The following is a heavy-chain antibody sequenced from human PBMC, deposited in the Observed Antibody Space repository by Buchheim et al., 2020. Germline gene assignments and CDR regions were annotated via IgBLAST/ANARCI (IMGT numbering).Heavy chain of an antibody. V-gene: IGHV3-74*01. J-gene: IGHJ6*02. CDR3: ARSPVVALGYYGMDV. Sequence: EVQLVESGGGLVQPGGSLRLSCAASGFSITSSSMFWVRHAPGKGLMWVSRINSAGSSTSYADSVKGRFTISRDNAKNTLYLQMNSLRAEDTAVYYCARSPVVALGYYGMDVWGQGTT. D-gene: IGHD2-15*01. CDR1: GFSITSSS. CDR2: INSAGSST.